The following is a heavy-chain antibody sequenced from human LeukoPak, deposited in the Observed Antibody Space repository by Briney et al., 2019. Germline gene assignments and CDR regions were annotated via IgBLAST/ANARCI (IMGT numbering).Heavy chain of an antibody. V-gene: IGHV4-38-2*01. J-gene: IGHJ6*03. CDR1: GYSISSGYY. CDR2: IYHSGST. CDR3: ARQLWGAGGYYDYYMDV. D-gene: IGHD3-16*01. Sequence: SETLSLTCAVSGYSISSGYYWGWIRQPPGKGLEWIGSIYHSGSTYYNPSLKSRVTISVDTSKNQFSLKLSSVTAADTAVYYCARQLWGAGGYYDYYMDVWGKGTTVTVSS.